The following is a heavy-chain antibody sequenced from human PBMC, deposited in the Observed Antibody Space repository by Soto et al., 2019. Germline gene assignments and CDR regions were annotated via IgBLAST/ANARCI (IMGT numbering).Heavy chain of an antibody. CDR3: AKDLGQQLFDY. J-gene: IGHJ4*02. D-gene: IGHD6-13*01. CDR1: GYTFTSYG. Sequence: ASVKVSCKASGYTFTSYGISWVRQAPGQGLEWMGWISAYNGNKKYAQKLQGRVTMTTDTSTSTAYMELRSLRSDDTAVYYCAKDLGQQLFDYWGQGTLVTVSS. CDR2: ISAYNGNK. V-gene: IGHV1-18*01.